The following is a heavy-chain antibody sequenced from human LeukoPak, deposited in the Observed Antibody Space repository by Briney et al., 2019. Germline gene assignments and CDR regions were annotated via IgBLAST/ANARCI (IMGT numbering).Heavy chain of an antibody. D-gene: IGHD2-15*01. J-gene: IGHJ4*02. CDR2: IYHGGST. Sequence: PSGTLSLTCAVSGGSISSNNWWSWVRQPPGKGLEWIGEIYHGGSTNYNPSVKSRVTISLDKSRNQLSLKLSSVTAADTAVYYCARDSYSGSNYWGQGTLVTVSS. V-gene: IGHV4-4*02. CDR1: GGSISSNNW. CDR3: ARDSYSGSNY.